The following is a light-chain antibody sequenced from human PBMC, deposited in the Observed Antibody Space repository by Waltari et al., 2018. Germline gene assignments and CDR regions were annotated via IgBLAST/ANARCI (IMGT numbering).Light chain of an antibody. CDR3: QQRRTWPLT. V-gene: IGKV3-11*01. J-gene: IGKJ4*01. CDR2: DAA. Sequence: EIILTQSPGTLSVSPGERATLSCRASQNINSYLAWYQQKPGQAPRLLIYDAANRASGVPARFSGSGSGADFTLTIRNLEPEDFAVYYCQQRRTWPLTFGGGTKVE. CDR1: QNINSY.